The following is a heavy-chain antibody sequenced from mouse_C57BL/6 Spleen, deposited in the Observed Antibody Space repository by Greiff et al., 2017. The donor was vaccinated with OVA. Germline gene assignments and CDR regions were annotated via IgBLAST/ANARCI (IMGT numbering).Heavy chain of an antibody. CDR3: AIADYPLAY. J-gene: IGHJ3*01. Sequence: QVQLQQPGAELVKPGASVKVSCKASGYTFTSYWMHWVKQRPGQGLEWIGRIHPSDSDTNYNQKFKGTATLTVDKSARTTYMQLSSLTSEDSAVYYCAIADYPLAYWGQGTLVTVSA. CDR2: IHPSDSDT. CDR1: GYTFTSYW. D-gene: IGHD2-4*01. V-gene: IGHV1-74*01.